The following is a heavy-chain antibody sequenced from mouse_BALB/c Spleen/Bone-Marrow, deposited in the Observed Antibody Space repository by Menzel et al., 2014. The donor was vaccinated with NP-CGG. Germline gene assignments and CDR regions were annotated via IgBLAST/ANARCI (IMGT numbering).Heavy chain of an antibody. CDR3: TRQAHEGAWFPY. CDR1: GFTFSSYG. J-gene: IGHJ3*01. CDR2: IISGGSST. V-gene: IGHV5-6*01. Sequence: EVKLMESGGDLVKPGGSLKLSCAASGFTFSSYGMSWVRPTPDKRLEWVATIISGGSSTYYPDSVKGRFTISRDDAKNTLYLQMSSLKSEDTAMYYCTRQAHEGAWFPYWGQGTLVTVSA.